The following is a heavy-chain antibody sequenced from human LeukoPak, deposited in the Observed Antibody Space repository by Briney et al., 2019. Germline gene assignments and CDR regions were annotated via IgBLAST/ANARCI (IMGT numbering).Heavy chain of an antibody. Sequence: GGSLRLSCAASGFTLSDYWMNWVRQAPGKGLEWVANINLHGSVKLHVDSVEGRFTISRDNAKNSLFLQMTSLKVEDTAVCYCAAWGLYSYWGQGTLVTVSS. V-gene: IGHV3-7*01. CDR2: INLHGSVK. J-gene: IGHJ4*02. CDR3: AAWGLYSY. CDR1: GFTLSDYW. D-gene: IGHD4-11*01.